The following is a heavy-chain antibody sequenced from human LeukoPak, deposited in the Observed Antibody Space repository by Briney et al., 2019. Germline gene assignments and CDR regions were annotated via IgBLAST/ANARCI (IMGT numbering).Heavy chain of an antibody. CDR2: INPNSGGT. CDR1: GYTFTGYY. J-gene: IGHJ4*02. V-gene: IGHV1-2*02. D-gene: IGHD3-22*01. CDR3: ARVPNYDSSGYYPFDY. Sequence: ASVKVSCKASGYTFTGYYMHWVRQAPGQGLEWMGWINPNSGGTNYAQKFQGRVTMTRDTSISTAYMELSRLRSDDTAVYYCARVPNYDSSGYYPFDYWGQGTLVTVSS.